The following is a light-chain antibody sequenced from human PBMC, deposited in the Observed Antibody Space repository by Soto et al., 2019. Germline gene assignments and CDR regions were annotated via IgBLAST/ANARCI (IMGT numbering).Light chain of an antibody. V-gene: IGKV1-12*01. CDR2: DAS. CDR1: QGIGTW. CDR3: QQYNSLWT. Sequence: DIQMTQSPSSVSASVGDRVTITCRASQGIGTWLVWYQQRPGKAPKLLIYDASSLESGVPSRFSGSGSGTEFTLTISSLQPGDFATYHCQQYNSLWTFGQGTKVDI. J-gene: IGKJ1*01.